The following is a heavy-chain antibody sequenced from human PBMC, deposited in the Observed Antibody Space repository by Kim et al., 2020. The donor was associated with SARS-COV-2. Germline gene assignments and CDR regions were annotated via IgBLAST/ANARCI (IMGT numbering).Heavy chain of an antibody. CDR3: ARVYCSGGSCYSGLRWFDP. Sequence: GGSLRLSCAASGFTFSSYWMSWVRQAPGKGLEWVANIKQDGSEKYYVDSVKGRFTISRDNAKNSLYLQMNSLRAEDTAVYYCARVYCSGGSCYSGLRWFDPWGQGTLVTVSS. J-gene: IGHJ5*02. CDR2: IKQDGSEK. D-gene: IGHD2-15*01. CDR1: GFTFSSYW. V-gene: IGHV3-7*01.